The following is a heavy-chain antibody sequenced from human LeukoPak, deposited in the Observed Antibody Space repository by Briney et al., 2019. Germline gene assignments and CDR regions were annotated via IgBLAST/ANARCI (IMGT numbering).Heavy chain of an antibody. J-gene: IGHJ6*02. CDR1: GGSFGGYY. Sequence: SETLSLTCAVYGGSFGGYYWSRIRQPPGKGLEWIGYIYYSGSTNYNPSLKSRVTISVDTSKNQFSLKLSSVTAADTAVYYCARSMNDYYYYGMDVWGQGTTVTVSS. CDR2: IYYSGST. CDR3: ARSMNDYYYYGMDV. V-gene: IGHV4-59*08. D-gene: IGHD2-21*01.